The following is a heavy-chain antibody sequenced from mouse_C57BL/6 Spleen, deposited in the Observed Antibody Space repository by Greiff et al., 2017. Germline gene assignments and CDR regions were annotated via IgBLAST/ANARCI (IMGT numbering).Heavy chain of an antibody. V-gene: IGHV5-17*01. CDR3: ERPEAYDGSSRAFDY. D-gene: IGHD1-1*01. J-gene: IGHJ2*01. CDR2: ISSGSSTI. Sequence: EVHLVESGGGLVKPGGSLKLSCAASGFTFSDYGMHWVRQAPEKGLEWVAYISSGSSTISYADTVKGRFTIPRDHAKNTLFRQMTSLRSKDTAVYDCERPEAYDGSSRAFDYWGKGTTLTVSS. CDR1: GFTFSDYG.